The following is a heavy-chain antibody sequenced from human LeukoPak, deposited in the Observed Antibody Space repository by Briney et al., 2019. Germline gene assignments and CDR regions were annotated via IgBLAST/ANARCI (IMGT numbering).Heavy chain of an antibody. CDR3: ARGLKYSSSWYLSYYFDY. V-gene: IGHV3-66*01. J-gene: IGHJ4*02. CDR1: GFTFSSYW. CDR2: IYSGGST. Sequence: GGSLRLSCVASGFTFSSYWMHWVRQDPRKGLEWVSVIYSGGSTYYADSVKGRFTISRDNSKNTLYLQMNSLRAEDTAVYYCARGLKYSSSWYLSYYFDYWGQGTLVTVSS. D-gene: IGHD6-13*01.